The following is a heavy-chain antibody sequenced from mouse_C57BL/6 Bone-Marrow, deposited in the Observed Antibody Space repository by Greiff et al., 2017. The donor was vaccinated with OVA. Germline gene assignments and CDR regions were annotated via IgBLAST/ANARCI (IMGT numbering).Heavy chain of an antibody. CDR1: GYAFSSSW. D-gene: IGHD1-1*01. V-gene: IGHV1-82*01. J-gene: IGHJ4*01. Sequence: VQLQQSGPELVKPGASVKISCKASGYAFSSSWMNWVKQRPGKGLEWIGRIYPGDGDTNYNGKFKGKATLTADKSSSTAYMQLSSLTSEDSAVYFCARDGTVVAGKYYAMDYWGQGTSVTVSS. CDR2: IYPGDGDT. CDR3: ARDGTVVAGKYYAMDY.